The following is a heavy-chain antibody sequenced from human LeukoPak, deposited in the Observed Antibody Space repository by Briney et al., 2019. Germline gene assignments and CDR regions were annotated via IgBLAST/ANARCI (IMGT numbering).Heavy chain of an antibody. D-gene: IGHD5-18*01. CDR3: ARGGYNYGGHNWFDP. J-gene: IGHJ5*02. CDR1: GGSFSGYY. V-gene: IGHV4-59*01. Sequence: SETLSLTCAVYGGSFSGYYWSWIRQPPGKGLEWIGYISYSGSTNYSPSLKSRVTISVDTSKNQFSLKLSSVTAADTAVYYCARGGYNYGGHNWFDPWGQGTLVTVSS. CDR2: ISYSGST.